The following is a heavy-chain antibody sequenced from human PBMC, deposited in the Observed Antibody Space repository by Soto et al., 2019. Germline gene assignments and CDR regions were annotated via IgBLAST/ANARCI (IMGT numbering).Heavy chain of an antibody. Sequence: ASVKVSCKASGYTFTSYDINWVRQATGQGLEWMGWMNPNSGNTGYAQKFQGRVTMTRNTSISTAYMELSSLRSEDTAVYYCARYRSSSVSNWFDPWGQGTLVTVYS. J-gene: IGHJ5*02. D-gene: IGHD6-6*01. V-gene: IGHV1-8*01. CDR1: GYTFTSYD. CDR2: MNPNSGNT. CDR3: ARYRSSSVSNWFDP.